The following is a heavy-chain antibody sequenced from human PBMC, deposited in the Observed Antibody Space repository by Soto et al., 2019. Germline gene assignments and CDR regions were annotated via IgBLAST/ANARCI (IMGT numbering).Heavy chain of an antibody. J-gene: IGHJ4*02. CDR2: VSYDGSNK. V-gene: IGHV3-30*18. CDR3: ANIAGTYYYDSSGYYADY. D-gene: IGHD3-22*01. CDR1: GFTFSSYG. Sequence: PGGSLRLSCAASGFTFSSYGMHWVLQAPGKGLEWVAVVSYDGSNKYYADSVKGRFTISRDNSKNTLYLQMNSLRAEDTAVYYCANIAGTYYYDSSGYYADYWGQGTLVTVSS.